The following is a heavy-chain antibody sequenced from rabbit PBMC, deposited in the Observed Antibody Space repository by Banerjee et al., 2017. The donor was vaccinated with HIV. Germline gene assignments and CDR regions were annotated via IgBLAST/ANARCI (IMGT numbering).Heavy chain of an antibody. D-gene: IGHD1-1*01. CDR3: ARDLAAVIGWNFGL. CDR2: IDAGSSGNT. J-gene: IGHJ6*01. V-gene: IGHV1S40*01. Sequence: QSLEESGGDLVKPGASLTLTCTASGFSFSSAYDMCWVRQAPGKGLEWIGCIDAGSSGNTNYASWAKGRFTISKTSWTTVTLQMTSLTAADTATYFCARDLAAVIGWNFGLWGPGTLVTVS. CDR1: GFSFSSAYD.